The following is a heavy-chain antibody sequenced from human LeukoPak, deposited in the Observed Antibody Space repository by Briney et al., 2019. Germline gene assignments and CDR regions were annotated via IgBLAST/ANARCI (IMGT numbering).Heavy chain of an antibody. D-gene: IGHD3-10*01. CDR3: ASSYYYGSGSYLDY. J-gene: IGHJ4*02. V-gene: IGHV4-59*01. CDR2: IYYSGST. Sequence: KPSETLSLTCTVSGGSISSYYWSWIRQPPGKGLEWIGYIYYSGSTNYNPSLKSRVTISVDTSKNQFSLKLSSVTAADTAVYYCASSYYYGSGSYLDYWGQGTLVTVSS. CDR1: GGSISSYY.